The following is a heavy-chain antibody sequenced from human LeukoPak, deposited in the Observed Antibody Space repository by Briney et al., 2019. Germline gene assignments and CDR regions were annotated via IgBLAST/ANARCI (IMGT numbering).Heavy chain of an antibody. CDR3: ATGSGWYVGDAFDI. Sequence: GGSLRLSCAASGFTFSSYAMSWVRQAPGKGLEWVSIISGSGGSTDYADSVKGRFTISRDNSKNTLYVQMNSLRAEDTAVYYCATGSGWYVGDAFDIWGQGTMVTVSS. V-gene: IGHV3-23*01. CDR1: GFTFSSYA. CDR2: ISGSGGST. J-gene: IGHJ3*02. D-gene: IGHD6-19*01.